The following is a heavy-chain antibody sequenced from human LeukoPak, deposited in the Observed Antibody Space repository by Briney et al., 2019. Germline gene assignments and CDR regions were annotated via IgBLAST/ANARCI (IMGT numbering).Heavy chain of an antibody. J-gene: IGHJ3*02. V-gene: IGHV4-39*01. CDR2: IYYSGST. D-gene: IGHD1-26*01. CDR3: ARRSGSPDVFDI. CDR1: GGSISSSSYY. Sequence: PSETLSLTCTVSGGSISSSSYYWGWIRQPPGKGLEWIGSIYYSGSTYYNPSLKSRVTISVDTSKNQFSLNLSSVTAADTAVYYCARRSGSPDVFDIWGQGTMVTVSS.